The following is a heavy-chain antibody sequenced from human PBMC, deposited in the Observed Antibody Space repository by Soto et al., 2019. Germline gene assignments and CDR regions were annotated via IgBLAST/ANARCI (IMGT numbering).Heavy chain of an antibody. CDR3: AKDKRTGGRGNYYYYYGMDV. V-gene: IGHV3-23*01. CDR2: ISGSGGST. D-gene: IGHD3-16*01. Sequence: VGSLRLSCAASGFTFSSYAMSWVRQAPGKGLEWVSAISGSGGSTYYADSVKGRFTISRDNSKNTLYLQMNSLRAEDTAVYYCAKDKRTGGRGNYYYYYGMDVWGQGTTVTVSS. CDR1: GFTFSSYA. J-gene: IGHJ6*02.